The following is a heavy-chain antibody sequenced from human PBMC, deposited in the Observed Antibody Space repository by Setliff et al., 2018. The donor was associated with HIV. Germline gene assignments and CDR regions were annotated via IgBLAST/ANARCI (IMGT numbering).Heavy chain of an antibody. CDR1: GFTFEVYG. CDR3: ASIEWAAIVPVDY. D-gene: IGHD5-18*01. V-gene: IGHV3-20*04. J-gene: IGHJ4*02. Sequence: GGSLRLSCAVSGFTFEVYGMSWVRQAPGKGLEWVSGINWNGGSTGYVDSVKGRFTISRDNAKNSLFLQMNSLRAEDTAVYYCASIEWAAIVPVDYWGQGTLVTVSS. CDR2: INWNGGST.